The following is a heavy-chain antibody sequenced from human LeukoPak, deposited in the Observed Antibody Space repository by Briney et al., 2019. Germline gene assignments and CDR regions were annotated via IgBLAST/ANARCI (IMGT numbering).Heavy chain of an antibody. CDR3: ARSELRQTRWYYYDSSGPNWFDP. J-gene: IGHJ5*02. CDR1: GYTFTSYD. V-gene: IGHV1-8*01. Sequence: ASVKVSCKASGYTFTSYDINWVRQATAQGLEWMGWMNSNSGNTGYAQKFQGRVTMTRNTSISTAYMELSSLRSEDTAVYYCARSELRQTRWYYYDSSGPNWFDPWGQGTLVTVSS. CDR2: MNSNSGNT. D-gene: IGHD3-22*01.